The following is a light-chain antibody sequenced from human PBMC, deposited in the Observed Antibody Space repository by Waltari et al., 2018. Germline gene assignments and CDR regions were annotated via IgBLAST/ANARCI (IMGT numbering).Light chain of an antibody. CDR1: QGSSQD. CDR2: DAA. V-gene: IGKV3-20*01. J-gene: IGKJ1*01. Sequence: SCRASQGSSQDVAGDQRKPGQPPRLLSYDAASRATDIPDRFSGSGSGTEFSLTVSRLEPEDFAVDYCQRYGSLPATFGQGTKVEIK. CDR3: QRYGSLPAT.